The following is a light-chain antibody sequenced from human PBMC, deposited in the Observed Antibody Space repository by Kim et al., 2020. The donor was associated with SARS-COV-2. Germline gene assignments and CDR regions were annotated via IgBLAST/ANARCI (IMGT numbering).Light chain of an antibody. CDR2: DAS. Sequence: DIQMTQSPSTLSASVGDRVTITCRASQSISAWLAWYQQKPGKAPKLLIYDASSLESGVPPRFSGSGSGTQFTLTISSLQPDDFATYYCQHYNHYSLSFGQGTKVEIK. CDR3: QHYNHYSLS. V-gene: IGKV1-5*01. CDR1: QSISAW. J-gene: IGKJ1*01.